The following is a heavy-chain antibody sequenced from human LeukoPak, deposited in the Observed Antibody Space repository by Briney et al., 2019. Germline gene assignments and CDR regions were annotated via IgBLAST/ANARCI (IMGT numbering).Heavy chain of an antibody. CDR2: INPNSGGT. J-gene: IGHJ6*04. Sequence: ASVKVSCKASGYTFTGYYMHWVRQAPGQGLEWMGWINPNSGGTNYAQKFQGRVTMTRDTSISTAYMELSRLRSGDTAVYYCARVFLRWQNEDGMVFYYYYGMAVGGKGTTVPVSS. D-gene: IGHD4-23*01. CDR1: GYTFTGYY. V-gene: IGHV1-2*02. CDR3: ARVFLRWQNEDGMVFYYYYGMAV.